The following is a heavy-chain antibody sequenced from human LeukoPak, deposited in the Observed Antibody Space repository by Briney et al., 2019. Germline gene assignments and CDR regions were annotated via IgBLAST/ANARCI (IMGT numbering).Heavy chain of an antibody. Sequence: PGGSLRISCAASGFTFSSYSMSWVRQAPGKGLEWVSSISSSSSYIYYADSVKGRFTISRDNAKNSLYLQMNSLRAEDTAVYYCARGYYYGSGSYSGGWFDPWGQGTLVTVSS. J-gene: IGHJ5*02. CDR3: ARGYYYGSGSYSGGWFDP. D-gene: IGHD3-10*01. CDR2: ISSSSSYI. CDR1: GFTFSSYS. V-gene: IGHV3-21*01.